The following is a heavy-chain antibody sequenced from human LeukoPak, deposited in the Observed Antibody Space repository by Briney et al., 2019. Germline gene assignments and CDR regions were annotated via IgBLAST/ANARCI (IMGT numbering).Heavy chain of an antibody. V-gene: IGHV1-18*01. Sequence: ASVKVSCKASGYTFTSYGISWVRQAPGQGLEWMGWISAYNGNTNYAQKLQGRVTMTTDTSTSTGYMELRSLRSDDTAVCYCARVDRVGASRGCDYWGQGTLVTVSS. J-gene: IGHJ4*02. CDR2: ISAYNGNT. CDR1: GYTFTSYG. CDR3: ARVDRVGASRGCDY. D-gene: IGHD1-26*01.